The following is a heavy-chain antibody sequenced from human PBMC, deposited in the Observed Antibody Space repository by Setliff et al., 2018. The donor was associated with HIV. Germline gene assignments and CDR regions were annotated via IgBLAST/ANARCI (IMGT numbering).Heavy chain of an antibody. J-gene: IGHJ5*02. CDR1: GVTFWNAW. D-gene: IGHD6-19*01. CDR3: ARGPARAVARPGWLDP. V-gene: IGHV3-15*01. CDR2: IKNKKDGGTT. Sequence: GGSLRLSCATSGVTFWNAWMSWVRQVPGKGLEWVSRIKNKKDGGTTVYAAPVEGRFTISRDDSRSTLYLQMTSLKTEDTAVYYCARGPARAVARPGWLDPWGQGTLVTVSS.